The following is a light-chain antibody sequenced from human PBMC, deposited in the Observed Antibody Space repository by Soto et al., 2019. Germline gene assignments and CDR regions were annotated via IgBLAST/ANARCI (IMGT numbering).Light chain of an antibody. CDR1: QSVGSY. CDR3: QQRSDWPST. CDR2: DAS. Sequence: EIVLTQSPVTLSLSPGERATLSCRASQSVGSYFAWYQQKPGRAPRLLIYDASSRATGIPARFSGSGSGTDFTLTISSLEPEDFAVYYCQQRSDWPSTFGGGTRVEIK. J-gene: IGKJ4*01. V-gene: IGKV3-11*01.